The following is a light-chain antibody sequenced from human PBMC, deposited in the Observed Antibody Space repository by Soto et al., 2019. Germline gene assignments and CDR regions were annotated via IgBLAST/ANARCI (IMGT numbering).Light chain of an antibody. Sequence: DIQMTQSPSTLSASVGDRVTITCRASHSISSWLAWYQQKPGKAPKLLIYDASNLESGVPSRFSGSGSGTEFTLTISSLQPDDFATYYCQQYNSYSWTFGQGTK. V-gene: IGKV1-5*01. CDR2: DAS. CDR3: QQYNSYSWT. CDR1: HSISSW. J-gene: IGKJ1*01.